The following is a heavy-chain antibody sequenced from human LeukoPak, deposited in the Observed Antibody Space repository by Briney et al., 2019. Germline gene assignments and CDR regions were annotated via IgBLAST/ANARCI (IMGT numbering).Heavy chain of an antibody. Sequence: PSETLSLTCTVSGGSISSSSYYWGWIRQPPGKGLEWIGSIYYSGSTYYNPSFKSRVTISVDTSKNQFSLKLSSVTAADTAVYYCARPDGSGSYYGSSFDYWGQGTLVTVSS. D-gene: IGHD3-10*01. CDR3: ARPDGSGSYYGSSFDY. CDR2: IYYSGST. J-gene: IGHJ4*02. V-gene: IGHV4-39*01. CDR1: GGSISSSSYY.